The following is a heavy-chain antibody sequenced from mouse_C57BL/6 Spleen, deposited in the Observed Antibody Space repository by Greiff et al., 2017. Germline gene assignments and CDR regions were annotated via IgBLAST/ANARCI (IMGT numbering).Heavy chain of an antibody. CDR1: GYTFTSYW. D-gene: IGHD2-5*01. Sequence: QVQLQQPGAELVMPGASVKMSCKASGYTFTSYWMHWVKQRPGQGLEWIGEIDPSDSDTNYNQKFKGKSTLTVDKSSSTAYMQLSSLTSEDSVVYYCAKPYYSRTWFAYWGQGTLVTVSA. J-gene: IGHJ3*01. CDR2: IDPSDSDT. CDR3: AKPYYSRTWFAY. V-gene: IGHV1-69*01.